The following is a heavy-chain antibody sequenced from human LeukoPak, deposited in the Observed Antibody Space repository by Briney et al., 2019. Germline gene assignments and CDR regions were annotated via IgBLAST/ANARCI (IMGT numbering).Heavy chain of an antibody. CDR2: ISGSGGST. CDR1: GFTFSSYA. Sequence: GGSLRLSCAASGFTFSSYAMSWVRQAPGKGLEWVSAISGSGGSTYYADSVKGRFTISRDNSKNTLYLQMNSLRTEDTAVYYCAKGELDQFFEVGAFDIWGQGTMVTVSS. D-gene: IGHD3-10*01. CDR3: AKGELDQFFEVGAFDI. J-gene: IGHJ3*02. V-gene: IGHV3-23*01.